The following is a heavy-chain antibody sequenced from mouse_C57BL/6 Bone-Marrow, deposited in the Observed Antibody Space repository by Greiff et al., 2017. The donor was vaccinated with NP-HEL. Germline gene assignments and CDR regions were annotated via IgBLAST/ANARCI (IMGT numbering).Heavy chain of an antibody. CDR1: GFTFSDYY. Sequence: EVMLVESGGGLVQPGGSLKLSCAASGFTFSDYYMYWVRQTPEKRLEWVAYISNGGGSTYYPDTVQGRFTISRDNAKNTLYLQMSRLKSEDTAMYYCARSGSTYAMDYWGQGTSVTVSS. D-gene: IGHD1-1*01. V-gene: IGHV5-12*01. J-gene: IGHJ4*01. CDR2: ISNGGGST. CDR3: ARSGSTYAMDY.